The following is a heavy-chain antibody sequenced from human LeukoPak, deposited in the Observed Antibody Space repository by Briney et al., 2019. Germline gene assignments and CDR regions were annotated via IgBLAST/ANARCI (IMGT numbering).Heavy chain of an antibody. J-gene: IGHJ6*03. CDR3: AKEGQGPLGSTSSYYMDV. Sequence: GGSLRLSCAASGFTFSSYGMNWVPQAPGKGLEWVLALRGSGGRTYYAGSVKGRFTISRDNSKNTLYLQMNSRRAEDTAVYYCAKEGQGPLGSTSSYYMDVWGKGTTVTISS. CDR2: LRGSGGRT. CDR1: GFTFSSYG. V-gene: IGHV3-23*01. D-gene: IGHD2-2*01.